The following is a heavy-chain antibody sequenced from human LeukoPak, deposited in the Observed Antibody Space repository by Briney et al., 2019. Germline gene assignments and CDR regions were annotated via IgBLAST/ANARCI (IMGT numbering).Heavy chain of an antibody. CDR1: GYTFTGYY. D-gene: IGHD6-19*01. Sequence: ASVKVSCKASGYTFTGYYMHWVRQAPGQGLEWMGRINPNSGGTNYAQKFQGRVTRTRDTSISTAYMELSRLRSDDTAVYYCARVSIAVAGTRIDYWGQGTLVTVSS. V-gene: IGHV1-2*06. CDR2: INPNSGGT. CDR3: ARVSIAVAGTRIDY. J-gene: IGHJ4*02.